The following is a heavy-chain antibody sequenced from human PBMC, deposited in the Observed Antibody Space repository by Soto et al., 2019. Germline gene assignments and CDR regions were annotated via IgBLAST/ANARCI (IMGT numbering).Heavy chain of an antibody. CDR3: ARDIYYGSGSYLHGMDV. CDR1: GSTFPNYY. Sequence: ASVKVSCKASGSTFPNYYMHWVRQAPGQGLEWMGWINPNSGGTNYAQKFQGWVTMTRDTSISTAYMELSRLRSDDTAVYYCARDIYYGSGSYLHGMDVWGQGTTVTVSS. V-gene: IGHV1-2*04. D-gene: IGHD3-10*01. CDR2: INPNSGGT. J-gene: IGHJ6*02.